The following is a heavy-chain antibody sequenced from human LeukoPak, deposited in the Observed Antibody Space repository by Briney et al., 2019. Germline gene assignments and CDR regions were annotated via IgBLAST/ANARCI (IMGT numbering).Heavy chain of an antibody. CDR3: AKDFSSASYTYYYYYMDV. J-gene: IGHJ6*03. CDR2: IYYSGNT. V-gene: IGHV4-39*07. D-gene: IGHD6-25*01. CDR1: GGSISSYY. Sequence: SETLSLTCTVSGGSISSYYWGWIRQPPGKGLEWIGSIYYSGNTYYNPSLKSRVTISLDTSKNQFSLKVSSVTAADTAIYYCAKDFSSASYTYYYYYMDVWGKGTTVTVSS.